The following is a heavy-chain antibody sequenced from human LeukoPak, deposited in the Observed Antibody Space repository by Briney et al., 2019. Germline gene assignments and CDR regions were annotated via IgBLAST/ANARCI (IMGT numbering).Heavy chain of an antibody. CDR3: AREPGGYDSGYYYMDV. CDR1: GFTFSSYW. Sequence: GGSLRLSCAASGFTFSSYWMSWVRQAPGKGLEWVANIKQDGREEYYVDSVKGRFTISRDNAKNSLYLQMNSLRAEDTAVYYCAREPGGYDSGYYYMDVWGKGTTVTVSS. V-gene: IGHV3-7*01. CDR2: IKQDGREE. J-gene: IGHJ6*03. D-gene: IGHD5-12*01.